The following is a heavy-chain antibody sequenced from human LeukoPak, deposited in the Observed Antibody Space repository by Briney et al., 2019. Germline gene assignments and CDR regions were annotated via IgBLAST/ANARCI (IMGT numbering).Heavy chain of an antibody. J-gene: IGHJ4*02. CDR2: IYHSGTT. CDR3: ARRRTEYRINIDY. V-gene: IGHV4-30-2*01. Sequence: SQTLSLTCTVSGGSISSGGNYWSWIRQPPGKGLEWIGYIYHSGTTYINPSLKSRVTISLDKSRNQFSLKLNSVTAADTAVYYCARRRTEYRINIDYWGQGTLVTVSS. CDR1: GGSISSGGNY. D-gene: IGHD1-1*01.